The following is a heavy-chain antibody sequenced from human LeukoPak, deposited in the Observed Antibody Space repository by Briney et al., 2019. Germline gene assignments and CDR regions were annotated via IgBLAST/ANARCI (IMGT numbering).Heavy chain of an antibody. V-gene: IGHV3-21*01. CDR1: GITFKTYS. CDR2: ISSTSTYI. J-gene: IGHJ4*02. D-gene: IGHD3-10*01. Sequence: GGSLRLSCAAFGITFKTYSMNWVRQAPGKGLEWVSSISSTSTYIYYADSVKGRFTISRDNAKNSLYVQMNSLRAEDTAVYYCARAPGVGLGFDYWGQGTLVTVSS. CDR3: ARAPGVGLGFDY.